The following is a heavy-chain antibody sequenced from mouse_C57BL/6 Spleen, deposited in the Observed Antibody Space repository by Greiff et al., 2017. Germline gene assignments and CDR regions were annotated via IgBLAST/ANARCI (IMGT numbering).Heavy chain of an antibody. J-gene: IGHJ4*01. V-gene: IGHV1-74*01. CDR1: GYTFTSYW. CDR2: IHPSDSDT. CDR3: AIWGPYYAMDY. Sequence: VQLQQPGAELVKPGASVKVSCKASGYTFTSYWMHWVKQRPGQGLEWIGRIHPSDSDTNYNQKFKGKDTLTVDKSSSTANMQLSSLTSADSAVYYCAIWGPYYAMDYWGQGTSVTVSS.